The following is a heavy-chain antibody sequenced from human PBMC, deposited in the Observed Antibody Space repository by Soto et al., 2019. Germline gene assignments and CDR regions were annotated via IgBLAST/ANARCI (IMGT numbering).Heavy chain of an antibody. Sequence: QVQLQESGPGLVKPSQTLSLTCTVSGGSISSGGYYWSWIRQHPGKGLEWIGYIYYSGSTYYNPSLKSRVTISVDTSKNQFSLKLSSVTAADTAVYYCARVVKGAYYSSADIREYFQHWGQGTLVTVSS. J-gene: IGHJ1*01. D-gene: IGHD2-21*01. V-gene: IGHV4-31*03. CDR1: GGSISSGGYY. CDR3: ARVVKGAYYSSADIREYFQH. CDR2: IYYSGST.